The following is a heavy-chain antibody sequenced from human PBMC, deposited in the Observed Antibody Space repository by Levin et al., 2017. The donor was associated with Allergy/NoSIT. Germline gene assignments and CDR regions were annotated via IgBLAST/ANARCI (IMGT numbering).Heavy chain of an antibody. J-gene: IGHJ3*02. CDR2: ISAYNGNT. Sequence: GASVKVSCKASGYTFTSYGISWVRQAPGQGLEWMGWISAYNGNTNYAQKLQGRVTMTTDTSTSTAYMELRSLRSDDTAVYYCARDKPSSSWLLSEFGYYTLFSQKDAFDSWGQGTMVTVSS. CDR3: ARDKPSSSWLLSEFGYYTLFSQKDAFDS. V-gene: IGHV1-18*01. D-gene: IGHD6-13*01. CDR1: GYTFTSYG.